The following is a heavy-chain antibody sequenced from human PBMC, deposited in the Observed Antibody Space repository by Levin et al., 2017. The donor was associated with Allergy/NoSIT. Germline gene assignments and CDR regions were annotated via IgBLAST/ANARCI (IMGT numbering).Heavy chain of an antibody. CDR2: IYYSGST. J-gene: IGHJ4*02. V-gene: IGHV4-39*01. CDR3: ARRRVATIRAPMTTVTSSAREIDY. D-gene: IGHD4-17*01. Sequence: SQTLSLTCTVSGGSISSSSYYWGWIRQPPGKGLEWIGSIYYSGSTYYNPSLKSRVTISVDTSKNQFSLKLSSVTAADTAVYYCARRRVATIRAPMTTVTSSAREIDYWGQGTLVTVSS. CDR1: GGSISSSSYY.